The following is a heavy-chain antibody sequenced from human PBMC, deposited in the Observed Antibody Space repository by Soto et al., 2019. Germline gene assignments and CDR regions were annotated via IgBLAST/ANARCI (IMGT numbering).Heavy chain of an antibody. Sequence: GASVKVSCKASGGPFSSYAISWVRQAPGQGLEWMGGIIPIFGTANYAQKFQGRVTITADEYTSTAYMELSSLRSEDTAVYYCARVGPYRSLSYYYGMDVWGQGTTVTVSS. CDR3: ARVGPYRSLSYYYGMDV. D-gene: IGHD1-26*01. V-gene: IGHV1-69*13. CDR2: IIPIFGTA. CDR1: GGPFSSYA. J-gene: IGHJ6*02.